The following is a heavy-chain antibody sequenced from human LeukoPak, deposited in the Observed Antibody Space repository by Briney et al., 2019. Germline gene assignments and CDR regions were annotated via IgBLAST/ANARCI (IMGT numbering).Heavy chain of an antibody. D-gene: IGHD1-26*01. CDR1: GYTFTSYY. CDR3: ARGESWVVGATRGGDY. CDR2: INPRGGTT. V-gene: IGHV1-46*01. Sequence: ASVKVSCKASGYTFTSYYMHWVRQAPGQGLEWIGIINPRGGTTSYAQKFQGRVTMTRDTSTTTVYMELSSLRSEDTAVYYCARGESWVVGATRGGDYWGQGTLVTVPS. J-gene: IGHJ4*02.